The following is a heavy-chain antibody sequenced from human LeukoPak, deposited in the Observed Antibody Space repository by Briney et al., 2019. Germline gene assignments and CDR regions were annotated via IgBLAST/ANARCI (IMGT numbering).Heavy chain of an antibody. D-gene: IGHD5-18*01. CDR3: ARVGGYSYGAPVNYYYYYYMDV. CDR1: GFTFSSYE. J-gene: IGHJ6*03. V-gene: IGHV3-48*03. Sequence: GGSLRLSCAASGFTFSSYEMNWVRQAPGKGLEWVSYISSSGSTIYYADSVKGRFTISRDNAKNSLYLQMNSLRAEDTAVYYCARVGGYSYGAPVNYYYYYYMDVWGKGTTATVSS. CDR2: ISSSGSTI.